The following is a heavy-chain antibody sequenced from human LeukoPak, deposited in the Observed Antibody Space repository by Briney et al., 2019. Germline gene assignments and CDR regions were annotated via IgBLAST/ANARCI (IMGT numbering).Heavy chain of an antibody. Sequence: PGGSLRLSCTASGFTFSNFWMGWVRQAPGKGLEWVANIKQDETEKFYLGSVKGRFTISRDNAKNSLYLQMNSLRAEDTAVYYCAKVYSGYDPRQYYFDYWGQGTLVTVSS. V-gene: IGHV3-7*03. J-gene: IGHJ4*02. D-gene: IGHD5-12*01. CDR1: GFTFSNFW. CDR2: IKQDETEK. CDR3: AKVYSGYDPRQYYFDY.